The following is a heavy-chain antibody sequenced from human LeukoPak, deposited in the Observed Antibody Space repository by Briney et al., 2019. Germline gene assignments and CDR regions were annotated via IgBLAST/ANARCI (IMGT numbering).Heavy chain of an antibody. CDR3: TTDLLPGIAVAGTIKTSDY. CDR2: IKSKTDGGTT. J-gene: IGHJ4*02. CDR1: GFTCSNAW. D-gene: IGHD6-19*01. Sequence: GGSLRLSCAASGFTCSNAWMSWVRQAPGKGLEWVGRIKSKTDGGTTDYAAPVKGRFTISRDDSKNTLYLQMNSLKTEDTAVYYCTTDLLPGIAVAGTIKTSDYWGQGTLVTVSS. V-gene: IGHV3-15*01.